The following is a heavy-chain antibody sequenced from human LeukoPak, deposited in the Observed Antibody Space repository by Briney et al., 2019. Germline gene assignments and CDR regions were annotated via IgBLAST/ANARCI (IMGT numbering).Heavy chain of an antibody. Sequence: PGGSLRLSCAASGFTVSSNYMSWVRQAPGKGLEWVSVIYSGGSTYYADSVKGRFTISRDNSKNTLYLQMNSLRAEDTAVYYCAREWYYDSSGYYEDQHWGQGTLVTVSS. V-gene: IGHV3-66*01. CDR2: IYSGGST. CDR3: AREWYYDSSGYYEDQH. J-gene: IGHJ1*01. CDR1: GFTVSSNY. D-gene: IGHD3-22*01.